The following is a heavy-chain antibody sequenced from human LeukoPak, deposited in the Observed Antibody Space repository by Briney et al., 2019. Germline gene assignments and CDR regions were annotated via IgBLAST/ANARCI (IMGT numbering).Heavy chain of an antibody. Sequence: GGSLRLSCAASGFTFSSYWMNWVRQAPGKGLEWVANIKQDGSEKYYVESVEGRFTISRDNANNSLYLQMNSLRAEDTAVYYCARALYCSSTSCSDFDYWGQGTLVTVSS. D-gene: IGHD2-2*01. CDR3: ARALYCSSTSCSDFDY. CDR1: GFTFSSYW. CDR2: IKQDGSEK. V-gene: IGHV3-7*01. J-gene: IGHJ4*02.